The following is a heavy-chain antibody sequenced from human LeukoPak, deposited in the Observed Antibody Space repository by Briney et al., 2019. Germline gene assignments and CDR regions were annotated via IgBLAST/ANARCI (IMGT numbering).Heavy chain of an antibody. J-gene: IGHJ3*02. CDR2: INPNSGGT. Sequence: ASVKVSCKASGYTFTGYYMHWVRQAPGQGLEWMGWINPNSGGTNYAQKFQGRVTMTRDTSISTAYMELSRLRSDDTAVYYCARVTGSSPYDAFDIWGQGTMVTVSS. CDR3: ARVTGSSPYDAFDI. CDR1: GYTFTGYY. V-gene: IGHV1-2*02. D-gene: IGHD6-13*01.